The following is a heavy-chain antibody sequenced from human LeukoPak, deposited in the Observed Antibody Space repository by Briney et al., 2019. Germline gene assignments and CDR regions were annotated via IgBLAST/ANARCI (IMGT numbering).Heavy chain of an antibody. V-gene: IGHV4-59*01. CDR3: AREAFNWFDP. Sequence: SETLSLTCTVAGASISSYYWSWIRQPPGKVLEWVGYIYYSGSTNYNPSLKSRVTISVDTSKKQFSLKLSSVTAADTAVYSCAREAFNWFDPWGQGTLVTVSS. J-gene: IGHJ5*02. CDR1: GASISSYY. CDR2: IYYSGST.